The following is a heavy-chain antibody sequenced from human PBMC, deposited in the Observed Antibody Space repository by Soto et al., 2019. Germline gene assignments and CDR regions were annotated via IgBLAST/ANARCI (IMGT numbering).Heavy chain of an antibody. CDR3: ARGDYDILTGPSDYYYGMDV. CDR1: GYTFTSYY. D-gene: IGHD3-9*01. Sequence: ASVKVSCTASGYTFTSYYMHWVRQAPGQGLEWMGIINPSGGSTSYAQKFQGRVTMTRDTSTSTVYMELSSLRSEDTAVYYCARGDYDILTGPSDYYYGMDVWGQGTTVTVSS. CDR2: INPSGGST. V-gene: IGHV1-46*01. J-gene: IGHJ6*02.